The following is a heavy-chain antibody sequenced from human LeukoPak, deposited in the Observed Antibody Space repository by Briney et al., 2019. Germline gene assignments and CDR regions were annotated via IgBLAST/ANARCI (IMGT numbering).Heavy chain of an antibody. CDR3: ARANDNSNYPPPFDP. Sequence: ASVKVSCKASGYTFTGYYMHWVRQAPGQGLEWMGWINPNSGGTNYAQKFQGRVTMTRNTSISTAYMELSRLRSDDTAVYYCARANDNSNYPPPFDPWGQGTLVTVSS. CDR1: GYTFTGYY. CDR2: INPNSGGT. V-gene: IGHV1-2*02. J-gene: IGHJ5*02. D-gene: IGHD4-11*01.